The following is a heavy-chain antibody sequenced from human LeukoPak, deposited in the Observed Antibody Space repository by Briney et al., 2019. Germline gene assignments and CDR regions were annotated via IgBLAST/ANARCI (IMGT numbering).Heavy chain of an antibody. CDR3: AKHTYYDSSAYQGH. Sequence: PGGSLRLSCAASGFTVSSNYMSWVRQAPGKGLEWVSVIYSGGSTYYADSVKGRFTISRDNSKDTLSLQMNTLRAEDTAVYYCAKHTYYDSSAYQGHWGQGILVTVSS. CDR2: IYSGGST. CDR1: GFTVSSNY. D-gene: IGHD3-22*01. J-gene: IGHJ4*02. V-gene: IGHV3-66*02.